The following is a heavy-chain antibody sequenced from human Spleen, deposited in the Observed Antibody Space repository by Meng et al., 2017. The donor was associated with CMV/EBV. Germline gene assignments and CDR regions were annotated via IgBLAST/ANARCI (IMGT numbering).Heavy chain of an antibody. CDR2: IYYSGST. J-gene: IGHJ4*02. CDR1: GGSISSGGYY. D-gene: IGHD2-2*01. Sequence: GTVSGGSISSGGYYWSWIRQHPGKGLEWIGYIYYSGSTYYNPSLKSRVTISVDTSKNQFSLKLSSVTAADTAVYYCARDGGTRPDYWGQGTLVTVSS. CDR3: ARDGGTRPDY. V-gene: IGHV4-31*03.